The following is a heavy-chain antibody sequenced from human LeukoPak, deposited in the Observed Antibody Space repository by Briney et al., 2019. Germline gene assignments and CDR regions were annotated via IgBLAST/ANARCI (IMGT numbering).Heavy chain of an antibody. CDR3: ARAPRTYSGSYYYGMDV. CDR2: INPNSGGT. J-gene: IGHJ6*02. Sequence: GASVKVSCKASGYTFTGYYMHWVRQAPGQGLEWMGWINPNSGGTNYAQKFQGRVTMTRDTSISTAYMELSRLRSDDTAVYYCARAPRTYSGSYYYGMDVWGQGTLVTVSS. CDR1: GYTFTGYY. V-gene: IGHV1-2*02. D-gene: IGHD1-26*01.